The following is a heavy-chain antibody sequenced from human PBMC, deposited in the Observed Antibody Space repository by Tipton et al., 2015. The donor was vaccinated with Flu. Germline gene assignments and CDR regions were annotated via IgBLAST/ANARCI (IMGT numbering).Heavy chain of an antibody. CDR2: IGTAGDT. D-gene: IGHD3-22*01. CDR1: GFTFSSYD. V-gene: IGHV3-13*01. J-gene: IGHJ6*02. CDR3: ARSGQDSSGYYDNYYGMDV. Sequence: SLRLSCAASGFTFSSYDMHWVRQATGKGLEWVSAIGTAGDTYYPGSVKGRFTISRENAKNSLYLQMNSLRAGDTAVYYCARSGQDSSGYYDNYYGMDVWGQGTTVTVSS.